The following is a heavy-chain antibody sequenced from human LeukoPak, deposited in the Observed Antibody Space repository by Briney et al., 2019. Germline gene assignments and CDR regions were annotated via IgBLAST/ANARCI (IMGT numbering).Heavy chain of an antibody. D-gene: IGHD5-18*01. Sequence: ASVKVSCKASGYTFTSYYMHWVRQAPGQGLEWMGIINPSGGSTSYAQKFQGRVTMTRDMSTSTVYMELSSLRSEDTAVYYCAREKNINSYGRLYYFDYWGQGTLVTVSS. CDR3: AREKNINSYGRLYYFDY. CDR1: GYTFTSYY. V-gene: IGHV1-46*01. J-gene: IGHJ4*02. CDR2: INPSGGST.